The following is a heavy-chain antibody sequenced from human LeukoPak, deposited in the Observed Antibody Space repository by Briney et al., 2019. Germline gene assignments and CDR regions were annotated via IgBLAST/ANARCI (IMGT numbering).Heavy chain of an antibody. CDR1: GFTFDDYA. CDR3: AKDIKGVSLDAFDI. V-gene: IGHV3-9*01. J-gene: IGHJ3*02. Sequence: GGSLRLSCAASGFTFDDYAMHWVRQAPGKGLEWVSGISWNSGSIGYADSVKGRFTISRDNAKNSLYLQMNSLRAEDTALYYCAKDIKGVSLDAFDIWGQGTMVTVSS. CDR2: ISWNSGSI.